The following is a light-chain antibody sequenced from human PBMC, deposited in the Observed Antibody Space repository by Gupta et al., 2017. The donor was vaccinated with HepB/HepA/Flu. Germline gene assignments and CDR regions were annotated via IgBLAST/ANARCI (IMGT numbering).Light chain of an antibody. CDR2: QDS. CDR3: QAWDSSTDTYF. J-gene: IGLJ1*01. V-gene: IGLV3-1*01. CDR1: KLGDKF. Sequence: SNELTQPPSVSVSPGQTASITCSGHKLGDKFACWYQQRPGQSPVLVIYQDSRRPSGIPERFSGSNSGNTATLTISGTQAIDEADYFCQAWDSSTDTYFCGTGTKVTVL.